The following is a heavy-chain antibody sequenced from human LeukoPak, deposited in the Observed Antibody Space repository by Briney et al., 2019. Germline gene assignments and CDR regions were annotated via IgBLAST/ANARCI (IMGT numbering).Heavy chain of an antibody. D-gene: IGHD3-22*01. Sequence: GASVKVSCKASGYTVTIYGISWVRQAPGQGLEWMGWISAYNGNTNYAQKLQGRVTMTTDTSTSTAYMELRSLRSDDTAVYYCARCPYYYDSSGYDYWGQGTLVTVSS. J-gene: IGHJ4*02. V-gene: IGHV1-18*01. CDR1: GYTVTIYG. CDR3: ARCPYYYDSSGYDY. CDR2: ISAYNGNT.